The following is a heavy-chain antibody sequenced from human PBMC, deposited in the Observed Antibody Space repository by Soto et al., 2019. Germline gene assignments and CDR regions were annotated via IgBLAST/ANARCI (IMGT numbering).Heavy chain of an antibody. J-gene: IGHJ6*03. Sequence: PSETLSLTCTVSGGSISSSSYYWGWIRQPPGKGLEWIGSIYYSGSTYYNPSLKSRVTISVDTSKNQFSLKLSSVTAADTAVYYCAKLIWDTQLELEKSQPHLPYYYYMDVWGKGTTVTVSS. CDR1: GGSISSSSYY. CDR3: AKLIWDTQLELEKSQPHLPYYYYMDV. V-gene: IGHV4-39*01. D-gene: IGHD1-7*01. CDR2: IYYSGST.